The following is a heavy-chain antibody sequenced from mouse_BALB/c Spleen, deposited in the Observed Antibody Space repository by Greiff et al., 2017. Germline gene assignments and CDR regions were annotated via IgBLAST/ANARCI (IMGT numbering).Heavy chain of an antibody. CDR2: ISDGGSYT. J-gene: IGHJ3*01. CDR3: ARGGRYAWFAY. Sequence: EVQRVESGGGLVKPGGSLKLSCAASGFTFSDYYMYWVRQTPEKRLEWVATISDGGSYTYYPDSVKGRFTISRDNAKNNLYLQMSSLKSEDTAMYYCARGGRYAWFAYWGQGTLVTVSA. CDR1: GFTFSDYY. V-gene: IGHV5-4*02. D-gene: IGHD2-14*01.